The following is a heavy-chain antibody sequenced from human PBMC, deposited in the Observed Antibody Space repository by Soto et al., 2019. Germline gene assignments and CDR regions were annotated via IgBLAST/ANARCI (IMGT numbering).Heavy chain of an antibody. CDR1: GGSISSYY. J-gene: IGHJ6*03. V-gene: IGHV4-59*01. CDR3: AREVFVGYYYYMDV. CDR2: IYYSGST. Sequence: SXTLSLTCTVSGGSISSYYCSWIRQPPGKGLEWIGYIYYSGSTNYNPSLKSRVTISVDTSKNQFSLKLSSVTAADTAVYYCAREVFVGYYYYMDVWGKGTTVTVSS. D-gene: IGHD1-20*01.